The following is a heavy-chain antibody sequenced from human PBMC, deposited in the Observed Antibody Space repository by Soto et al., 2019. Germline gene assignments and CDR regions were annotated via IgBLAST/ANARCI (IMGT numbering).Heavy chain of an antibody. J-gene: IGHJ6*02. CDR1: GFTFSSYW. Sequence: PGGSLRLSCAASGFTFSSYWMHWVRQAPGKGLVWVSRINSDGSSTSYADSVKGRFTISRDNAKNTLYLQMNSLRAEDTAVYYCAREGVDTIYYYYYGMDVWGQGTTVTVSS. V-gene: IGHV3-74*01. CDR2: INSDGSST. CDR3: AREGVDTIYYYYYGMDV. D-gene: IGHD5-18*01.